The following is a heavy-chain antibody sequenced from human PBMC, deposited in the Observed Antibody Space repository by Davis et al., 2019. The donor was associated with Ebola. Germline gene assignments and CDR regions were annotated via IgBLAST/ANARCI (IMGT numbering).Heavy chain of an antibody. Sequence: GGSLRLSCAASDFTFSNYAMHWVRQAPGRGLEWVAFVRSHGSDDHYADSVKGRFTISRDNSKNTLYLQMNSLRPEDTAVYYCARDSDDYSFDYWGQGTLVTVSS. D-gene: IGHD4-11*01. CDR2: VRSHGSDD. CDR3: ARDSDDYSFDY. V-gene: IGHV3-30*02. CDR1: DFTFSNYA. J-gene: IGHJ4*02.